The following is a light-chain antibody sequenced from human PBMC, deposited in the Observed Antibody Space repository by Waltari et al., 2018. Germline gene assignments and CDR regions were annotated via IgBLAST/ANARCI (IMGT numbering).Light chain of an antibody. Sequence: SYVLTQPPAVSVAPGRTATILCGGDNIESKSVHCYLQRPGQAPVVVIYYDSERRSGFPERFSGSNSGNTATLTITRVEAGDEADYYCQVWDSGSDQRVFGGGTKLTVL. CDR1: NIESKS. V-gene: IGLV3-21*04. J-gene: IGLJ3*02. CDR2: YDS. CDR3: QVWDSGSDQRV.